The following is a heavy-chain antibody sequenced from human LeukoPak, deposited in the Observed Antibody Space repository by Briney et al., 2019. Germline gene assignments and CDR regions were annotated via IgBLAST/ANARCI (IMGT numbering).Heavy chain of an antibody. D-gene: IGHD3-16*01. CDR2: IYYSGST. Sequence: ETLSLTCTVSGGSISSYYWSWIRQPPGKGLEWIGYIYYSGSTSYNPSLKSRVTISVDTSKNQFSLKLSSVTAADTAVYYCAREGAVGGGNFDYWGQGTLVTVSS. J-gene: IGHJ4*02. CDR3: AREGAVGGGNFDY. V-gene: IGHV4-59*01. CDR1: GGSISSYY.